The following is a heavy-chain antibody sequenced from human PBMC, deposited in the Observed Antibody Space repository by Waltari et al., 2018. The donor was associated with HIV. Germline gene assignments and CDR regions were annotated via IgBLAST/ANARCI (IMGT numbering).Heavy chain of an antibody. D-gene: IGHD3-10*01. CDR3: ARHSPEELLFDL. V-gene: IGHV3-30*01. CDR1: A. CDR2: IRDDGNVR. J-gene: IGHJ2*01. Sequence: ALHWVRQAPGKGREWVSLIRDDGNVRFYADSVKGRFTISRDNSKNTLYLEMNRLRAEDTALYYCARHSPEELLFDLWGRGTLVTVSS.